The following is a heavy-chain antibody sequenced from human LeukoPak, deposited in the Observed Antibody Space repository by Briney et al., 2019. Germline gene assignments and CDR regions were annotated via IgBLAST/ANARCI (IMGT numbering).Heavy chain of an antibody. Sequence: GGSLRLSCAASGFTFSSYAMSWVRQAPGKGLEWVSAISGSGGSTYYADSVKGRFTISRDNSKNTLYLQMNSLRAEDTAVYYCAKTRYYDFWSGYHDYWGQGTLVTVSS. J-gene: IGHJ4*02. CDR3: AKTRYYDFWSGYHDY. V-gene: IGHV3-23*01. CDR1: GFTFSSYA. D-gene: IGHD3-3*01. CDR2: ISGSGGST.